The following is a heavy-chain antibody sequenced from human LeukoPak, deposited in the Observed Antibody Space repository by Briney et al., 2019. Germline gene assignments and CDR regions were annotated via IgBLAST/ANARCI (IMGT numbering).Heavy chain of an antibody. D-gene: IGHD5-18*01. CDR3: ARVGYSYGLLFDY. Sequence: PSETLSLTCTVSGGSISSGGYYWSWIRQHSGKGLEWIGYIYYSGSTYYNPSLKSRVTISVDTSKNQFSLKLSSVTAADTAVYYCARVGYSYGLLFDYWGQGTLVTVSS. J-gene: IGHJ4*02. V-gene: IGHV4-31*03. CDR2: IYYSGST. CDR1: GGSISSGGYY.